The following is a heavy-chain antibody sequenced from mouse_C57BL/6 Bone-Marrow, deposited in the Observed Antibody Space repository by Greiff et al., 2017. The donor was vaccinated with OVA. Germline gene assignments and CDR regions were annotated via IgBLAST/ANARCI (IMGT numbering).Heavy chain of an antibody. D-gene: IGHD2-3*01. Sequence: VQLQQSGAELVRPGASVKLSCTASGFNIKDDYMHWVKQRPEQGLEWIGWIDPENGDTEYASKFQGKATITADTSSNTAYLQLSSLTSEDTAVYYCTRDGYPLAMDYWGQGTSVTVSS. CDR2: IDPENGDT. J-gene: IGHJ4*01. CDR1: GFNIKDDY. V-gene: IGHV14-4*01. CDR3: TRDGYPLAMDY.